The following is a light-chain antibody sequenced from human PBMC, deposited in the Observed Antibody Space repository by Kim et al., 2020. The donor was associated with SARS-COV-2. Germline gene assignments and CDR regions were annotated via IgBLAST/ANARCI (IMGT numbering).Light chain of an antibody. J-gene: IGKJ1*01. CDR3: QQDHNYPRT. CDR1: QDIRND. CDR2: AAT. V-gene: IGKV1-6*01. Sequence: SASVGDRVTITCRASQDIRNDLGWYQQRPGKAPRLLIFAATALQSRVPSRFSGSGSGTEFTLTIDSLQPEDFATYFCQQDHNYPRTFGQGTTVEI.